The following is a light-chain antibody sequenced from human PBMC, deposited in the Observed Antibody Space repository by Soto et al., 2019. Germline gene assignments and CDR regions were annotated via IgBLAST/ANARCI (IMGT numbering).Light chain of an antibody. Sequence: ESVLTQSPVTLSLSLGERATLSCMASQSVSSTYLAWYQQKPGQAPRLLNYGASTRATGIPDRFSGSGSGTDFTLTISSLEFGDSAVYYCQQYGSSPTWTCGQGTKGDIK. CDR1: QSVSSTY. J-gene: IGKJ1*01. V-gene: IGKV3-20*01. CDR3: QQYGSSPTWT. CDR2: GAS.